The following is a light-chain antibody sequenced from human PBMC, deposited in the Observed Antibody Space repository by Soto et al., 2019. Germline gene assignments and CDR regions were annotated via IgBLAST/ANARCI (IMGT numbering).Light chain of an antibody. J-gene: IGLJ2*01. Sequence: QSALTQPASVSGSPGQSITISCTGTSSDIGSYNYVSWYQQHPGKAPKLIIYDVVNRPSGVSSRFSGSKSDNTASLTISGLQAEDEADYYCSSYTIASVLFGGGTQLTVL. CDR2: DVV. CDR1: SSDIGSYNY. V-gene: IGLV2-14*03. CDR3: SSYTIASVL.